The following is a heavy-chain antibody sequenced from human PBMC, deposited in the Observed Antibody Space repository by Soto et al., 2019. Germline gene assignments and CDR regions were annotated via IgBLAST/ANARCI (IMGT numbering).Heavy chain of an antibody. V-gene: IGHV4-34*01. CDR2: INHSGST. D-gene: IGHD3-9*01. Sequence: QVQLQQWGAGLLKPSETLSLTCAVYGGSFSGYYWSWIRQPPGKGLEWIGEINHSGSTNYNPSLKSRVTISVDTSKNQFSLKLSSVTAADTAVYYCARDSPGYDILTGYYNVYYYYGMDVWGQGTTVTVSS. J-gene: IGHJ6*02. CDR3: ARDSPGYDILTGYYNVYYYYGMDV. CDR1: GGSFSGYY.